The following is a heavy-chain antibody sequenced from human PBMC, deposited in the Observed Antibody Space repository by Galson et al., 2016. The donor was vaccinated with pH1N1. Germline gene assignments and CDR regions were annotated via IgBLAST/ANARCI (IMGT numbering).Heavy chain of an antibody. CDR2: IDWDDEK. CDR1: GFSLSTFGVR. CDR3: ARMGVASGGRYYYGMDV. Sequence: PALVKPTQTLKLTCTFSGFSLSTFGVRVSWIRQSPGKALEWLARIDWDDEKFYSPSLKTRLTISKDTSKDPVVLTMTNMDPVDTGTYYCARMGVASGGRYYYGMDVWGQGTTVTVSS. V-gene: IGHV2-70*04. J-gene: IGHJ6*02. D-gene: IGHD3-10*01.